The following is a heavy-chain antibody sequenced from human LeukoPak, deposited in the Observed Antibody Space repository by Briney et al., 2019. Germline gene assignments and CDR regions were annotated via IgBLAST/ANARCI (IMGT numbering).Heavy chain of an antibody. V-gene: IGHV3-7*01. D-gene: IGHD2-2*01. CDR3: VRVGFSDEASDH. CDR2: VKSYGRLE. CDR1: RFTLSRYW. Sequence: GEGLRLSCTGSRFTLSRYWVTWVRQAPRKGLGWMENVKSYGRLENDVGSRKGQFRISRDNAKESLFLKMNSLRAEDTAVYYCVRVGFSDEASDHWGQGTLVTVSS. J-gene: IGHJ4*02.